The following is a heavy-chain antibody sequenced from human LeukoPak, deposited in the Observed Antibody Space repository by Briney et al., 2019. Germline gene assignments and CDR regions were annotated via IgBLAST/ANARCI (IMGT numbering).Heavy chain of an antibody. CDR1: GFTFSSYA. J-gene: IGHJ4*02. CDR3: AKSGVLAAIGEYFDY. V-gene: IGHV3-23*01. CDR2: ISGTGGRT. D-gene: IGHD2-15*01. Sequence: GGSLRLPCAASGFTFSSYAMSWVRQAPGKGLEWVSVISGTGGRTYYADSVKGRFTISRDNSKNTLYLQMNSLRTEDTAVYYCAKSGVLAAIGEYFDYWGQGTLVTVSS.